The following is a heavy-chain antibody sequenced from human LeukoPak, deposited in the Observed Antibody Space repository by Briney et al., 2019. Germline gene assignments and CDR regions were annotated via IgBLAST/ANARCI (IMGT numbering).Heavy chain of an antibody. Sequence: GGSLRLSCAASGFTFSSYWMHWVRQAPGKGLVWVSRINTDGSSTSYADSVKGRFTISRDNAKNTLYLQMNSLRAEDTAVYYCAREMGSYYDILTGPRYFDYWGQGTLVTVSS. V-gene: IGHV3-74*01. CDR1: GFTFSSYW. D-gene: IGHD3-9*01. CDR3: AREMGSYYDILTGPRYFDY. J-gene: IGHJ4*02. CDR2: INTDGSST.